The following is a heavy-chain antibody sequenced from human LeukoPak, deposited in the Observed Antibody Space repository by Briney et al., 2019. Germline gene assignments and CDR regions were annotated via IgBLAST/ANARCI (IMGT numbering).Heavy chain of an antibody. CDR2: MNPNSGNT. Sequence: GASVKVSCKASGYTFTSYDINWVRQATGQGLEWMGWMNPNSGNTGYAQKFQGRVTMTRNTSISTAYMELSSLRSEDTAVYYCARVGDIFVVVTDSYYYYGMDVWGQGTTVTVSS. CDR1: GYTFTSYD. D-gene: IGHD2-21*02. CDR3: ARVGDIFVVVTDSYYYYGMDV. J-gene: IGHJ6*02. V-gene: IGHV1-8*01.